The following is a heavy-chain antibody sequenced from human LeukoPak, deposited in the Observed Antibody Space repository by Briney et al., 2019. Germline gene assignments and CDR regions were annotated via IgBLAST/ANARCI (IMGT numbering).Heavy chain of an antibody. CDR2: IYPGGSDT. CDR1: GYSFTSYW. V-gene: IGHV5-51*01. J-gene: IGHJ4*02. Sequence: GESLKISCKGSGYSFTSYWIGWVRQMPGKGLEWMGIIYPGGSDTRYSPSLQGQVTISAVKSIGTAYLQWSSLKASDTAMYYCARGWSITPYPYFDYWGQGTLVTVSS. D-gene: IGHD3-10*01. CDR3: ARGWSITPYPYFDY.